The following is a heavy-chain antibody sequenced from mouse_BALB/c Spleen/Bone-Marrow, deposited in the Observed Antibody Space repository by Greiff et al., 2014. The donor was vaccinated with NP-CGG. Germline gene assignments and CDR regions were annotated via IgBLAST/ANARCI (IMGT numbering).Heavy chain of an antibody. V-gene: IGHV1S81*02. CDR2: INPSNGGT. CDR3: TRSNGNWFAY. CDR1: GYTFTSYY. D-gene: IGHD2-1*01. Sequence: QVQLQQSGAELVKPGASLKLSCKASGYTFTSYYMYWVKQRPGQGLEWIGEINPSNGGTNFNEKFKSKATLTVDKSSSTAYMQLSSLTSEDSAVYYCTRSNGNWFAYWGQGTLVTVSA. J-gene: IGHJ3*01.